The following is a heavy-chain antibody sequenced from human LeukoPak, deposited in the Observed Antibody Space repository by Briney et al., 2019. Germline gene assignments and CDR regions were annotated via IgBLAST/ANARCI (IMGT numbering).Heavy chain of an antibody. Sequence: ASVNVSCKPSGGTFSSYAISWVRQAPGQGLEWMGGIIPIFATANYAQKCQGRLTITTDESTSTAYMELSSLRSEVTAGYYCARDANLFDPWGQGTLVSVSS. CDR1: GGTFSSYA. J-gene: IGHJ5*02. CDR2: IIPIFATA. CDR3: ARDANLFDP. V-gene: IGHV1-69*05.